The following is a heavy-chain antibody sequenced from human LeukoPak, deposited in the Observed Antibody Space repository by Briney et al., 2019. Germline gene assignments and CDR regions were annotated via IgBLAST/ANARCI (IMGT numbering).Heavy chain of an antibody. CDR1: GGSISSYY. Sequence: SETLSLTCTVSGGSISSYYWSWIRQPAGKGLEWIGRIYTSGSTNYNPCLKSRVTMSVDTSKNQFSLKLSSVTAADTAVYYCASDMKAASGAFDIWGQGTMVTVSS. J-gene: IGHJ3*02. D-gene: IGHD2-15*01. V-gene: IGHV4-4*07. CDR3: ASDMKAASGAFDI. CDR2: IYTSGST.